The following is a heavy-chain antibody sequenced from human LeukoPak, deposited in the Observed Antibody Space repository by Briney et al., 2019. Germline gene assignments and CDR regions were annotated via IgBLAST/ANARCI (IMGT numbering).Heavy chain of an antibody. Sequence: GEPLNISGKGSGYSFTSYWIGWVRQLPGKGLEWMEVIFPGEFDPRYSPSFQGQVPISDDKSINTAYLQWSSLKATDTAMYYCAITFYYDSSGRASVDGWGQGTLVTVSP. CDR1: GYSFTSYW. V-gene: IGHV5-51*01. CDR3: AITFYYDSSGRASVDG. D-gene: IGHD3-22*01. CDR2: IFPGEFDP. J-gene: IGHJ4*02.